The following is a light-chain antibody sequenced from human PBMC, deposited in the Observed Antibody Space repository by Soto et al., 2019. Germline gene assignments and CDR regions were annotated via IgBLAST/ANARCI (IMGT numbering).Light chain of an antibody. CDR2: TNN. J-gene: IGLJ2*01. Sequence: QSVLTQPPSASGTPGQRVTISYSGSSSNIGSNIVNWYQQLPGTAPKLLIHTNNQRPSGVPDRFSGSKSGTSASLAISGLQSEDEADYYCATWDDSLNGVVFGGGTKLTVL. CDR3: ATWDDSLNGVV. V-gene: IGLV1-44*01. CDR1: SSNIGSNI.